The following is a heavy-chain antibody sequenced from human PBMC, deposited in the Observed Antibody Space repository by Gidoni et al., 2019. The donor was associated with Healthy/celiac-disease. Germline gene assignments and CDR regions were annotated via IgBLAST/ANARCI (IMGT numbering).Heavy chain of an antibody. Sequence: QVQLVESGGGVVQPGRSLRLSCAASGFTFSSYGMHWVRQAPGKGLEWVAVIWYDGSNKYYADSVKGRFTISRDNSKNTLYLQMNSLRAEDTAVYYCARDRAARYPVYYFDYWGQGTLVTVSS. D-gene: IGHD6-6*01. CDR2: IWYDGSNK. V-gene: IGHV3-33*01. J-gene: IGHJ4*02. CDR1: GFTFSSYG. CDR3: ARDRAARYPVYYFDY.